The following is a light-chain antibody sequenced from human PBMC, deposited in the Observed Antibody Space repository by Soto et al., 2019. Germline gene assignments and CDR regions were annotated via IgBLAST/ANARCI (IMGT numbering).Light chain of an antibody. V-gene: IGKV3-20*01. CDR3: QQYSSSRT. CDR1: QSVSSNH. J-gene: IGKJ1*01. CDR2: GGS. Sequence: DIGLTQYKGTLSLSPGERATLSCRASQSVSSNHLAWYQQKPGQAPRLLIYGGSSRATGIPVRFSGSGSETDFTLTITRLEPDDFAVYYCQQYSSSRTFGQVTMVAIK.